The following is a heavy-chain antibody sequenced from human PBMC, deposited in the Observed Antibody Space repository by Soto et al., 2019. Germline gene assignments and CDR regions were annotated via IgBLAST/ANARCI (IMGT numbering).Heavy chain of an antibody. CDR2: IYYSGST. V-gene: IGHV4-31*03. CDR1: GGSISSGGYY. Sequence: SETLSLTCTVSGGSISSGGYYWSWIRQHPGKGLEWIGYIYYSGSTYYNPSLKSRVTISVDTSKNQFSLKLSSVTAADTAVYYCAVGGRYDFGSGPPAWFDPWGQGTLVTVSS. D-gene: IGHD3-3*01. J-gene: IGHJ5*02. CDR3: AVGGRYDFGSGPPAWFDP.